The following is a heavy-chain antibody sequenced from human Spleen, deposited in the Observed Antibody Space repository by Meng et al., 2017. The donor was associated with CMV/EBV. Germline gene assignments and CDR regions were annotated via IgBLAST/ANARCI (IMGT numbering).Heavy chain of an antibody. CDR1: GGSFGAYY. J-gene: IGHJ4*02. Sequence: YGGSFGAYYWTWIHQPPGRGLEWIGGINHSGTTNYNPSLKSRVTVSVDTSKNQFSLKLSSVSAADTAVYFCARAQQYNDFWSGYYTDYWGPGTLVTVSS. V-gene: IGHV4-34*01. D-gene: IGHD3-3*01. CDR3: ARAQQYNDFWSGYYTDY. CDR2: INHSGTT.